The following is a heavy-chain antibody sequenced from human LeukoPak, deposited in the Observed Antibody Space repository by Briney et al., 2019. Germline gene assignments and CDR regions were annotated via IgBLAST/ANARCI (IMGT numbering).Heavy chain of an antibody. J-gene: IGHJ6*03. CDR3: ARLEDSSSPSGYYYMDV. CDR1: GYSFTSYW. Sequence: HGESLKISCKGSGYSFTSYWIGWVRQMPGKGLEWMGIIYPGDSDTRYSPSFQGQVTISADKSISTAYLQWSSLKASDTAMYYCARLEDSSSPSGYYYMDVWGKGTTVTVFS. CDR2: IYPGDSDT. V-gene: IGHV5-51*01. D-gene: IGHD6-6*01.